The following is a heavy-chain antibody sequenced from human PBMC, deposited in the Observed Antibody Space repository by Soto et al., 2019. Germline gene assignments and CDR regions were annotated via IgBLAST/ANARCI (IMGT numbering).Heavy chain of an antibody. CDR1: GYTFNNFG. CDR3: ARGGSTFSMVREVFSSDY. Sequence: QVQLVQSEAEVKKPGASVRVSCKTSGYTFNNFGISWVRQAPGQGLEWMGWISTYNGNTKFAQKYQGRLTMTTDTSTSTDYMDLRSLRSDDTAIYYCARGGSTFSMVREVFSSDYWGQGTLVTVSS. CDR2: ISTYNGNT. D-gene: IGHD3-10*01. J-gene: IGHJ4*02. V-gene: IGHV1-18*01.